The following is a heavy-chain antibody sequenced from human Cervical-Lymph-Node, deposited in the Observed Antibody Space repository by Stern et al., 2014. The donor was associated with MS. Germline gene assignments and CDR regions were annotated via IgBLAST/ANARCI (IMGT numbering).Heavy chain of an antibody. J-gene: IGHJ6*02. CDR2: INPSAGGT. CDR1: GYTFIDYY. CDR3: ARAYGNHNLYYFGLDV. Sequence: VQLLESGAEVRKPGASVKVSCKASGYTFIDYYMHWVRQAPGQGLEWMGRINPSAGGTNYAPEFLGRVTMTTDTSISTAYMELSRLAFDDTAVYFCARAYGNHNLYYFGLDVWGQGTTVTVSS. V-gene: IGHV1-2*06. D-gene: IGHD4-11*01.